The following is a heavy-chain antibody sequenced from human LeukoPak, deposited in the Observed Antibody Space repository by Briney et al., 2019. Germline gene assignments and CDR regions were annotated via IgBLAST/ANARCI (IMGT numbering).Heavy chain of an antibody. CDR2: INPNSGGT. J-gene: IGHJ4*02. D-gene: IGHD4-17*01. CDR3: ARCDAYGDYDY. Sequence: ASVKVSCKASGYTFTGYYMHWVRQAPGQGLEWMGWINPNSGGTNYAQKYQGRVTMTRDTSISTAYMELSRLRSEDTAVYYCARCDAYGDYDYWGQGTLVTVSS. CDR1: GYTFTGYY. V-gene: IGHV1-2*02.